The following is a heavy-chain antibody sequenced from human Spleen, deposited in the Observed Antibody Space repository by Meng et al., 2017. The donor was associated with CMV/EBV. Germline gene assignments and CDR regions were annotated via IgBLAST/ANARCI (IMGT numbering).Heavy chain of an antibody. CDR1: GYY. J-gene: IGHJ6*02. V-gene: IGHV4-34*01. D-gene: IGHD3-22*01. Sequence: GYYWSWIRQPPGKGLEWIGEINHSGSTNYNPSIKSRVTISVDTSKNQFSLKLSSVTAADTAVYYCARASYDSSGYYFYYYYYGMDVWGQGTTVTVSS. CDR3: ARASYDSSGYYFYYYYYGMDV. CDR2: INHSGST.